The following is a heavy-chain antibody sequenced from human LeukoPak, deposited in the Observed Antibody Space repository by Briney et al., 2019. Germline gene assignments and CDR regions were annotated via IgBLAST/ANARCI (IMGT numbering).Heavy chain of an antibody. CDR2: ISYDGSNK. J-gene: IGHJ6*02. Sequence: GGSLRLSCAASGFTFSSYAMHWVRQAPGKGLEWVAVISYDGSNKYYADSVKGRFTISRDNSKNTLYLQMNSLRAEDTAVYYCARARNLLRFLGWLTHYYYGMDVWGQGTTVTVSS. CDR3: ARARNLLRFLGWLTHYYYGMDV. CDR1: GFTFSSYA. D-gene: IGHD3-3*01. V-gene: IGHV3-30-3*01.